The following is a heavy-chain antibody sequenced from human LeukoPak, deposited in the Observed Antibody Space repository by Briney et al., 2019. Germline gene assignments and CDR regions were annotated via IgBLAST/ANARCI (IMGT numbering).Heavy chain of an antibody. CDR1: GFTFSSYE. D-gene: IGHD4-17*01. CDR3: ARGAYGDNGRGY. V-gene: IGHV3-48*03. J-gene: IGHJ4*02. CDR2: IYKTGTTT. Sequence: GGSLRLSCAASGFTFSSYEMNWVRLAPGKGLEWVSYIYKTGTTTYCADSVRGRFTISRDNARNSLFLQMNSLRAEDTAVCYCARGAYGDNGRGYWGQGTLVTVS.